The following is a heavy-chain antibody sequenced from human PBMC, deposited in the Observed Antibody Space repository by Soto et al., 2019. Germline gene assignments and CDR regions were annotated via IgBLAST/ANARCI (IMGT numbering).Heavy chain of an antibody. V-gene: IGHV4-34*01. D-gene: IGHD6-13*01. CDR1: GGSFSGYY. CDR3: ARRRMPQQLVRYWYFDL. Sequence: SETLSLTCAVHGGSFSGYYWSWIRQPPGKGLEWIGEINHSGSTNYNPSLKSRVTISVDTSKNQFSLKLSSVTAADTAVYYCARRRMPQQLVRYWYFDLWGRGTLVTVSS. CDR2: INHSGST. J-gene: IGHJ2*01.